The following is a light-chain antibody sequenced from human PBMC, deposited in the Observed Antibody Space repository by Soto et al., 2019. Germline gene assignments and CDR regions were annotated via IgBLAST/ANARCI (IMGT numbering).Light chain of an antibody. Sequence: SALTQPTSVSGSPGQSITISCTGTSSDIGSYNYVSWYPQHPGKSPKLMIFEVTNRPSGVSNRFSGSKSGNTASLTISGLQTEDEAHYYCSSYTSSTTLVFGGGTKLTVL. V-gene: IGLV2-14*01. J-gene: IGLJ2*01. CDR1: SSDIGSYNY. CDR2: EVT. CDR3: SSYTSSTTLV.